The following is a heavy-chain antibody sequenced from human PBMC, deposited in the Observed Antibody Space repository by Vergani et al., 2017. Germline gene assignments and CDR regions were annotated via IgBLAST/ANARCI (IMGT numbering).Heavy chain of an antibody. J-gene: IGHJ6*02. Sequence: QVQLQESGPGLVRPSQTLSLTCTVSGGSISSGSYYWSWFRQTAGKGLEWIGRYYTGGGTSYNPSLKRRVTISVDTSKKQFSLQLSSVTAADTAFYYCARDPLYSTTWPFLLLDMDVWGQGTTVTVSS. CDR1: GGSISSGSYY. V-gene: IGHV4-61*02. CDR3: ARDPLYSTTWPFLLLDMDV. D-gene: IGHD6-13*01. CDR2: YYTGGGT.